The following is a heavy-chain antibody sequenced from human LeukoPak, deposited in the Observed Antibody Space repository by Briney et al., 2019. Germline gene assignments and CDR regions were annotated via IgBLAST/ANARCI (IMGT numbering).Heavy chain of an antibody. D-gene: IGHD2-2*01. CDR2: INRSGST. J-gene: IGHJ5*02. Sequence: SETLSLTCAVYGGSFRGYYWSWIRQPPGKGLEWIGEINRSGSTNYNPSLKSRVTISVDTSKSQFSLKLSSVTAADTAVYYRARRFDIVVVPAAKGAWFDPWGQGTLVTVSS. V-gene: IGHV4-34*01. CDR3: ARRFDIVVVPAAKGAWFDP. CDR1: GGSFRGYY.